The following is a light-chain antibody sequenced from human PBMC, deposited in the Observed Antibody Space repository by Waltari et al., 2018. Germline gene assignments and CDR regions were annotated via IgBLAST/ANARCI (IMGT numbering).Light chain of an antibody. CDR3: QQYTGSLPWT. J-gene: IGKJ1*01. CDR2: GTS. CDR1: QSVFIDD. V-gene: IGKV3-20*01. Sequence: ETVLTQSPGTLSLSPGERATPSCKDRQSVFIDDFAWYQQNPGQAPRLVIYGTSNRAAGIPDRFSGSGSGTDFTLTISRLEPEDFVVYYCQQYTGSLPWTFGQGTKVEIK.